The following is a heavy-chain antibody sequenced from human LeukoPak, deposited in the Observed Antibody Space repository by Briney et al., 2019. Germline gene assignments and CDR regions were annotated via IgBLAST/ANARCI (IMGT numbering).Heavy chain of an antibody. V-gene: IGHV4-4*09. CDR2: IYTSGST. D-gene: IGHD3-22*01. Sequence: SETLSLTCTVSGGSISSYYWSWIRQPPGKGLEWIGYIYTSGSTNYNPSLKSRVTISVDTSKDQFSLKLSSVTAADTAVYYCARRGSSGYFGPDAFDIWGQGTMVTVSS. CDR1: GGSISSYY. CDR3: ARRGSSGYFGPDAFDI. J-gene: IGHJ3*02.